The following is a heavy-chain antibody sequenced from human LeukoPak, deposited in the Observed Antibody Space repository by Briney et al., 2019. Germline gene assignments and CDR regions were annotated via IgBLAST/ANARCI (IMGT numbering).Heavy chain of an antibody. V-gene: IGHV4-59*01. CDR1: GVSISSYY. D-gene: IGHD3-10*01. Sequence: SETLSLTCTVSGVSISSYYWSWIRQPPGKGLEWIGYIYYSGSTNYNPSLKSRVTISVDTSKNQFSLKLSSVAAADTAVYYCARTPAITMVRGVIGWFDPWGQGTLVTVSS. CDR3: ARTPAITMVRGVIGWFDP. CDR2: IYYSGST. J-gene: IGHJ5*02.